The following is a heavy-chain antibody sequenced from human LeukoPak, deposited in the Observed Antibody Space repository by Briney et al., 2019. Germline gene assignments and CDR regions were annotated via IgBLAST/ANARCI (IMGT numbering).Heavy chain of an antibody. Sequence: QPGGSLRLSCAASGFTFSSYWMHWVRQAPGKGLVWVSRINSDGSSTSYADSVKGRFTISRDNAKNTLYLQMNSLRAEDTAAYYCARLVDDYLDAFDIWGQGTMVTVSS. CDR2: INSDGSST. CDR3: ARLVDDYLDAFDI. D-gene: IGHD5-24*01. J-gene: IGHJ3*02. CDR1: GFTFSSYW. V-gene: IGHV3-74*01.